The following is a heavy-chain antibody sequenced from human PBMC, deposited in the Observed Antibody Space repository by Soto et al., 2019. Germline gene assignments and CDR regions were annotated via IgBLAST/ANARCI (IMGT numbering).Heavy chain of an antibody. Sequence: SETLSLTCAVSSGYISSSNWWSWVRQPPGKGLKWIGEIYHSGSTNYNPSLKSRVTISVDTSKNQFSLKLSSVTAADTAVYYCARQGMLDYYYYYMDVWGKGTTVTVSS. CDR1: SGYISSSNW. J-gene: IGHJ6*03. CDR3: ARQGMLDYYYYYMDV. D-gene: IGHD2-8*01. CDR2: IYHSGST. V-gene: IGHV4-4*02.